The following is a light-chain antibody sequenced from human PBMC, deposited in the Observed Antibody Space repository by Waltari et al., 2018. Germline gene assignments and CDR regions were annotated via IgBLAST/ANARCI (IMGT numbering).Light chain of an antibody. J-gene: IGKJ4*01. CDR2: DAS. V-gene: IGKV3-11*01. Sequence: EIVLTQSPATLSLSPGERATLSCRASQSVSSSLAWYQQKPGQAPRLPIYDASNRATGIPARFSGSGTGTDFNLTINSLEPEDFAVYYCQQRSIWPQLTFGGGTKVEI. CDR3: QQRSIWPQLT. CDR1: QSVSSS.